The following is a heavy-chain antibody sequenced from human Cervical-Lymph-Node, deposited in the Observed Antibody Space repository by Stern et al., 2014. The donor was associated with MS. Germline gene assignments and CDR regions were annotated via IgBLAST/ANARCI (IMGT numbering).Heavy chain of an antibody. V-gene: IGHV3-7*01. CDR1: GFTFSHYW. D-gene: IGHD4-17*01. Sequence: EVQLVESGGGLVQPGGSLRLSCAGSGFTFSHYWMTWVRQAPGKGLEWVASINKDGSEKKYVDNLKGRFTISRDNAKNSLYLQMTSLRADDTAVYYCARKTTAKNWGQGTRVTVSS. CDR3: ARKTTAKN. CDR2: INKDGSEK. J-gene: IGHJ4*02.